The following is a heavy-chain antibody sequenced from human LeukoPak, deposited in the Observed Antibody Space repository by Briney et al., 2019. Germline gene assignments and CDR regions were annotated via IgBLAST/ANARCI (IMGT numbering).Heavy chain of an antibody. CDR1: GFTFSDYY. Sequence: GGSLRLSCAASGFTFSDYYMTWVRQAPGKGLEWVSYISGSGRTIYYADSVKGRFTSSRDNSKNTLYLQMNSLRAEDTAVYYCARFALKTPPTDWGQGTLVTVSS. CDR3: ARFALKTPPTD. V-gene: IGHV3-11*04. CDR2: ISGSGRTI. J-gene: IGHJ4*02.